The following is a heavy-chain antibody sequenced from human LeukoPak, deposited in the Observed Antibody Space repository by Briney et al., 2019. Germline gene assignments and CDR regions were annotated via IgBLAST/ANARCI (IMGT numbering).Heavy chain of an antibody. CDR2: VYYSGST. Sequence: SDTLSLTCVVSGGSVGGYYWGWIRQPPGRGLEWIGYVYYSGSTNYNPSFKSRITISVDTSRNQFSLQLSSVTAADTAVYYCARIHRYCSGGACYVLDNWGQGTLVAVSS. V-gene: IGHV4-59*02. J-gene: IGHJ4*02. CDR1: GGSVGGYY. D-gene: IGHD2-15*01. CDR3: ARIHRYCSGGACYVLDN.